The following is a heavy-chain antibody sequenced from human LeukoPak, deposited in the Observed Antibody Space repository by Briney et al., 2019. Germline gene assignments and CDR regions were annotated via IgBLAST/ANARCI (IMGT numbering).Heavy chain of an antibody. CDR1: GFTFSDYY. CDR3: ARDLPTTGTPFAY. CDR2: ISSSVRNI. Sequence: GGSLRLSCAASGFTFSDYYMSWIRQAPGKGLEWVSYISSSVRNIYYADSVKGRFTISRDNAKNSLYLQMNSLRAEDTAVYYCARDLPTTGTPFAYWGQGTLVTASP. D-gene: IGHD1-1*01. J-gene: IGHJ4*02. V-gene: IGHV3-11*01.